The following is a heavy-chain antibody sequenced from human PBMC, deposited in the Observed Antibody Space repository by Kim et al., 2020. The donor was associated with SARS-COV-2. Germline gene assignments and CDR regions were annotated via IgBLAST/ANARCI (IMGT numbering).Heavy chain of an antibody. CDR1: GFSVSNNY. Sequence: GGSLRLSCAPSGFSVSNNYMTWVRQAPGKGLEWVSLIYAGGTTVYEASVKGRFTISRDTSKNTLSLQMNSLIPEDTAAYYCARGSTVTTVDYWGRGTLVT. CDR2: IYAGGTT. D-gene: IGHD4-17*01. CDR3: ARGSTVTTVDY. J-gene: IGHJ4*02. V-gene: IGHV3-66*01.